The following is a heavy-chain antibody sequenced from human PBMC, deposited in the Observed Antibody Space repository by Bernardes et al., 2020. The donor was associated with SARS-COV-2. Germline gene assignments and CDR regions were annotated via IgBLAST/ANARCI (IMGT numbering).Heavy chain of an antibody. J-gene: IGHJ5*02. CDR1: GFTLRGYC. CDR3: ARKFAYDRPHDP. Sequence: SLCPSCAAPGFTLRGYCMSRFRHVTVKGLLRASCISTDARSTSYADFVKGRLTISRDNAKNTLYLQMNSLRAEDMAVYYCARKFAYDRPHDPWGQGTLVTVSS. V-gene: IGHV3-74*01. CDR2: ISTDARST. D-gene: IGHD3-22*01.